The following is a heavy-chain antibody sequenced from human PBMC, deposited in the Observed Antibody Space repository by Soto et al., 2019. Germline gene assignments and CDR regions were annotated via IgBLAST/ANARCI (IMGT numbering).Heavy chain of an antibody. J-gene: IGHJ3*02. CDR2: IIPILGIA. V-gene: IGHV1-69*02. CDR3: ASYYYGSGSYYRYDAFDI. D-gene: IGHD3-10*01. CDR1: GGTFSSYT. Sequence: SVKVSCKASGGTFSSYTISWVRQAPGQGLEWMGRIIPILGIANYAQKFQGRVTITADKSTSTAYMELSSLRSEDTAVYYCASYYYGSGSYYRYDAFDIWGQGTMVTVSS.